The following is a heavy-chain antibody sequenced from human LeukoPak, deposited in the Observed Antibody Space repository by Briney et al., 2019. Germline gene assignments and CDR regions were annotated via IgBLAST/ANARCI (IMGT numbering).Heavy chain of an antibody. J-gene: IGHJ4*02. V-gene: IGHV3-74*01. CDR3: VGDGGGTTPYDC. D-gene: IGHD1-7*01. Sequence: GGSLRLSCAASGFTLSDWMNWVRQAPGKGPVWVSHISPDGRNIAYADSVKGRFTISRDSAKNTLYLQMNSLRVGDTAVYYCVGDGGGTTPYDCWGQGTLVTVSS. CDR1: GFTLSDW. CDR2: ISPDGRNI.